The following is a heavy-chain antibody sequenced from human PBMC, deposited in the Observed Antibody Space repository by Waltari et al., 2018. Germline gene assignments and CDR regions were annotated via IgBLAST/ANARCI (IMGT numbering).Heavy chain of an antibody. V-gene: IGHV2-70*15. CDR2: IDWDDDK. CDR3: ARIHYYDSSGYPY. CDR1: GFSLSTSGMC. Sequence: QVTLRESGPALVKPTQTLTLNCTFSGFSLSTSGMCVSWIRQPPGKALEWLARIDWDDDKYYSTSLKTRLTISKYTSKNQVVLTLTNMDPVDTATYYCARIHYYDSSGYPYWGQGTLATVSS. J-gene: IGHJ4*02. D-gene: IGHD3-22*01.